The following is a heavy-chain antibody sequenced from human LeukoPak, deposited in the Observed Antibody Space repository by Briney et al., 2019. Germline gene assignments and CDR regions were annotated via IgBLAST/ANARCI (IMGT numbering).Heavy chain of an antibody. CDR1: GFTFSSYA. CDR2: ISYDGSNK. V-gene: IGHV3-30*04. J-gene: IGHJ4*02. CDR3: ARDFETGPGGY. D-gene: IGHD1-1*01. Sequence: GGSLRLSCAASGFTFSSYAMHWVRQAPGKGLEWVAVISYDGSNKYYADSVKGRFTISRDNSKNTLYLQMNSLRAEDTAVYYCARDFETGPGGYWGQGTLVTVSS.